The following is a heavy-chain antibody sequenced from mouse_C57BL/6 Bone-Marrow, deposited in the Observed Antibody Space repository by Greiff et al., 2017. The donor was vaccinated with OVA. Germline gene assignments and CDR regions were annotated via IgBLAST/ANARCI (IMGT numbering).Heavy chain of an antibody. CDR1: GFSFNTYA. CDR3: VRRYGYDRYYAMDY. Sequence: EVKLVESGGGLVQPKGSLKLSCAASGFSFNTYAMNWVRQAPGKGLEWVARIRSKSNNYATYYADSVKDRFTISRDDSESMLYLQMNNLKTEDTAMYYCVRRYGYDRYYAMDYWGQGTSVTVSS. J-gene: IGHJ4*01. V-gene: IGHV10-1*01. D-gene: IGHD2-2*01. CDR2: IRSKSNNYAT.